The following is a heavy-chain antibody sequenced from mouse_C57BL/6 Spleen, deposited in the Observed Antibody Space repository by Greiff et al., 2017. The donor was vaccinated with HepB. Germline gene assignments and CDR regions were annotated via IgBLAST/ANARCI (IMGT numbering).Heavy chain of an antibody. D-gene: IGHD1-1*01. CDR3: TTYYYGSSYGPSFDY. V-gene: IGHV14-1*01. CDR2: IDPEDGDT. J-gene: IGHJ2*01. CDR1: GFNIKDYY. Sequence: VQLQQSGAELVRPGASVKLSCTASGFNIKDYYMHWVKQRPEQGLEWIGRIDPEDGDTEYASKFQGKATMTADTSSNTAYLQLSSLTSEDTAVYYCTTYYYGSSYGPSFDYWGQGTTLTVSS.